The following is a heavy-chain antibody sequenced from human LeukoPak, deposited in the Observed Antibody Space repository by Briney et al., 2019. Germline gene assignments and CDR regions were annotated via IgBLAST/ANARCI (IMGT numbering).Heavy chain of an antibody. Sequence: GASVTVSCKASGYTFTSYYMHWVRQAPGQGLEWMGIINPSGGSTGYAQKFQGRVTMTRDTSTSTVYTELSSLRSEGTAVYYCASKARIAVDDAFDIWGQGTMVTVSS. D-gene: IGHD6-19*01. J-gene: IGHJ3*02. CDR2: INPSGGST. CDR1: GYTFTSYY. CDR3: ASKARIAVDDAFDI. V-gene: IGHV1-46*01.